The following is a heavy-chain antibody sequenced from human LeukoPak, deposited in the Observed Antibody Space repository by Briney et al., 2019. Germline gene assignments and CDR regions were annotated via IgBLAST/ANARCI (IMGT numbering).Heavy chain of an antibody. J-gene: IGHJ4*02. CDR2: INPNSGGP. Sequence: ASVKVSCKASGYTFTGDYMHWVRHGPGQGHDWMGWINPNSGGPNYAQKFQGRVSMPRDTSISKAYMELSRLRSDDTAVYYCARTPDSSGSLGYWGQGTLVTVSS. V-gene: IGHV1-2*02. D-gene: IGHD3-22*01. CDR3: ARTPDSSGSLGY. CDR1: GYTFTGDY.